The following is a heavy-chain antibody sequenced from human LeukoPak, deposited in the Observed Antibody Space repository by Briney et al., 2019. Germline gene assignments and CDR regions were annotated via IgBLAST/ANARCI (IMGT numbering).Heavy chain of an antibody. CDR3: ARQFYDSSSADAFDI. V-gene: IGHV4-39*07. J-gene: IGHJ3*02. CDR1: GDSLSSSSYY. Sequence: PSETLSLTCTVSGDSLSSSSYYWGWIRQPPGKGLEWIGSIYYSGSTYYNPSLKSRVTISVDTSKNQFSLKLSSVTAADTAVYYCARQFYDSSSADAFDIWGQGTMVTVSS. CDR2: IYYSGST. D-gene: IGHD3-22*01.